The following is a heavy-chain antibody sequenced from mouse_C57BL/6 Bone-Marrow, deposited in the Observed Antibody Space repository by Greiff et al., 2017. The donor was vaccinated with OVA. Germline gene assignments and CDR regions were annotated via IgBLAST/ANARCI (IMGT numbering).Heavy chain of an antibody. D-gene: IGHD1-1*01. Sequence: EVHLVESGEGLVKPGGSLKLSCAASGFTFSSYAMSWVRQTPEKRLAWVAYISSGGDYIYYADTVKGRFTISRDNARNTLYLQMSSLKSEDTAMYYCTREGYYYGSLYAMDYWGQGTSVTVSS. V-gene: IGHV5-9-1*02. CDR2: ISSGGDYI. CDR1: GFTFSSYA. J-gene: IGHJ4*01. CDR3: TREGYYYGSLYAMDY.